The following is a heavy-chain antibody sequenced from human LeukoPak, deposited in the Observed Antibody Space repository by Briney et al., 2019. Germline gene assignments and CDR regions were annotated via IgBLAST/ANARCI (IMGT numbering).Heavy chain of an antibody. CDR1: GFTVSSNF. J-gene: IGHJ4*02. CDR3: ALGLVTDY. D-gene: IGHD3-9*01. Sequence: GGSLRLSCVASGFTVSSNFMSWVRQAPGKGLEWVSVIYSGGSTYYADSVKGRFTISRDNSKNTLYLQMNSLRVEDTAVHYCALGLVTDYWGQGTLVTVSS. V-gene: IGHV3-66*01. CDR2: IYSGGST.